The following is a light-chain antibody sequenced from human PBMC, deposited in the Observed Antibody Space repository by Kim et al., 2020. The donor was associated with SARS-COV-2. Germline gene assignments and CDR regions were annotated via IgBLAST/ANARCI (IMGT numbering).Light chain of an antibody. V-gene: IGKV1-5*01. CDR3: QQYDNYPWT. CDR1: RSVSGW. CDR2: DAF. J-gene: IGKJ1*01. Sequence: ASVGDRFSITCRASRSVSGWLAWYQQKPGRAPKVLIYDAFTLESGVPSRFSGSGSGTEFTLTISSLQPDDFATYYCQQYDNYPWTFGQGTKVDIK.